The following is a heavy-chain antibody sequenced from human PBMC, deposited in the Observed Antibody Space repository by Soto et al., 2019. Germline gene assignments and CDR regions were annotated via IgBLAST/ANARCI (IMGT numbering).Heavy chain of an antibody. D-gene: IGHD1-26*01. CDR3: VKRSLLMAPT. J-gene: IGHJ4*02. V-gene: IGHV4-39*01. CDR1: GGSISGSYYY. Sequence: SATLSLTCAVSGGSISGSYYYWGWLRQSPGKGPEWIGSVFYTGFTHYNAPLKSRVIISADTSKNQFSLSLNSVTAADTAVYYCVKRSLLMAPTWGQGIQVTVSS. CDR2: VFYTGFT.